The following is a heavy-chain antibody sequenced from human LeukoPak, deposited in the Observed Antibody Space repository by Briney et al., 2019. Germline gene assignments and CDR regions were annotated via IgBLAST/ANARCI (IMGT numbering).Heavy chain of an antibody. CDR3: ATYDFAF. CDR2: ISSGSSTI. Sequence: PGGSLRLSCAGSGFTFSTYSMTWVRQAPGKGLEWVSYISSGSSTIHYTDSVEGRFTISRDNAKNSLYLHMNSLRAEDTAVYYCATYDFAFWGPGTPVTVSS. CDR1: GFTFSTYS. V-gene: IGHV3-48*04. J-gene: IGHJ4*02.